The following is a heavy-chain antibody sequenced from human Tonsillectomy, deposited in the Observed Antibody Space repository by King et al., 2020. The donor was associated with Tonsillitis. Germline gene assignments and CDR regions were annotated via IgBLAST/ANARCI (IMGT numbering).Heavy chain of an antibody. J-gene: IGHJ5*02. V-gene: IGHV4-61*02. D-gene: IGHD3-10*01. CDR2: IDTSGST. Sequence: VQLQESGPGLVKPSQTLSLTCTVSGASISSGTYYWSWIRQPAGKGLEWIGRIDTSGSTKYNPSLKSRVTLSIDTPQNQFSLKLTSMTAADTAVYYCARNRLWFGEEPNWFDPWGQGTQVAVSS. CDR1: GASISSGTYY. CDR3: ARNRLWFGEEPNWFDP.